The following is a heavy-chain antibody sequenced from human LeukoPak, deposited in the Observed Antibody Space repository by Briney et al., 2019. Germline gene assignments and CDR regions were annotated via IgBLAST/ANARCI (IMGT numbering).Heavy chain of an antibody. CDR3: ARDSYSSIADY. V-gene: IGHV3-21*06. Sequence: GGSLRLSCAASGFTFNTYTMNWARQAPGKGLEWLSSLDSSGAYIFYADSVKGRFIISRDNAKNSLYLQMNSLRVEDTAVYYCARDSYSSIADYWGQGTLVIVSS. J-gene: IGHJ4*02. CDR1: GFTFNTYT. D-gene: IGHD6-13*01. CDR2: LDSSGAYI.